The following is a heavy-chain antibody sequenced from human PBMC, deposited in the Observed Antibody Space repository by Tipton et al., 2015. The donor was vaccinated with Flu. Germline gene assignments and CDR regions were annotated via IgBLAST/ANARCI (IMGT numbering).Heavy chain of an antibody. CDR1: DESITYYY. D-gene: IGHD3-10*01. J-gene: IGHJ6*02. CDR2: IYYSGGT. CDR3: ARARAPYYYYAMDV. Sequence: LRLSCTVSDESITYYYWSWIRQPPGKGLEWIGYIYYSGGTKYNPSLQSRLTISVDSSKNQLSLKLTSVTAADTAVYYCARARAPYYYYAMDVWGQGATVTVS. V-gene: IGHV4-59*01.